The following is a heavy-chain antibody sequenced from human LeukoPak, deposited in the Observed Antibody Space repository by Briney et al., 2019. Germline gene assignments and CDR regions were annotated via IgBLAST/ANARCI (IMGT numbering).Heavy chain of an antibody. J-gene: IGHJ5*02. V-gene: IGHV4-31*03. Sequence: PSETLSLTCTVSGGSISSGGYYWSWIRQHPGKGLEWIGYIYYSGSTYYNPSLKSRVTISVDTSKNQFSLKLSSVTAADTAVYYCASLGGSSWDPPFDPWGQGTLVTVSS. CDR3: ASLGGSSWDPPFDP. CDR1: GGSISSGGYY. D-gene: IGHD3-10*01. CDR2: IYYSGST.